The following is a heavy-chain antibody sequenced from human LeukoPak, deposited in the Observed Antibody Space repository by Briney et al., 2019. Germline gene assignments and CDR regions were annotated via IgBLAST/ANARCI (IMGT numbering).Heavy chain of an antibody. CDR3: ARGIAVAGTPDAFDI. Sequence: ASVKVSCKAAGSTFTSYYMHWVRQAPGQGLEWMGIINPTGGSTSYAQKFQGRVTMTRDTSTSTVYMDMSSLRSEDTAVYYCARGIAVAGTPDAFDIWGQGTLVTVAS. D-gene: IGHD6-19*01. V-gene: IGHV1-46*01. J-gene: IGHJ3*02. CDR2: INPTGGST. CDR1: GSTFTSYY.